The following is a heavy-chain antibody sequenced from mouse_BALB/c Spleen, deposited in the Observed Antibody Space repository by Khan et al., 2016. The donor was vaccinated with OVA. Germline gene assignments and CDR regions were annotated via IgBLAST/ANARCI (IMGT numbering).Heavy chain of an antibody. CDR3: ARGGGGDRFLY. V-gene: IGHV1S137*01. CDR2: ISTYYGDV. CDR1: GYKFTDFT. J-gene: IGHJ3*01. Sequence: QVQLKQSGAELVRPGVSVKISCKGSGYKFTDFTMHWVKQSHAMSLGWIGVISTYYGDVNYNQKFKDKATMTVDKSSNTAYMDLARLTSEDSAIYYCARGGGGDRFLYWGQGTLVTVSA.